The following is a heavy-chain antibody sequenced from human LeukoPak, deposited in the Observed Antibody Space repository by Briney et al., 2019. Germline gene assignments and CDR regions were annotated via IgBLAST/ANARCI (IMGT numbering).Heavy chain of an antibody. CDR2: VSHTGTT. CDR1: GGSLSSYY. Sequence: SETLSLTCIVSGGSLSSYYWSWIRQPPGKGLEWIGYVSHTGTTNHNPSLKSRVTISVDTSKNQVSLKLSSVTAADTAVYYCARRSDWFDYWGQGTLVTVSS. V-gene: IGHV4-59*01. CDR3: ARRSDWFDY. D-gene: IGHD3/OR15-3a*01. J-gene: IGHJ4*02.